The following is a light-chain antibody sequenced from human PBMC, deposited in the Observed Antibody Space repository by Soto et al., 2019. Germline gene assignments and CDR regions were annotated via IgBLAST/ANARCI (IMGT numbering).Light chain of an antibody. CDR3: QQYTSYPYT. CDR2: KAS. J-gene: IGKJ2*01. V-gene: IGKV1-5*03. Sequence: DLQMTQSPSTLSASVGDRVTITCRASQSINSWLAWYQQKPGKAPNLLMYKASSLQSGVPSRFSGSGSGTEFTLTITSLQPDDFATYFCQQYTSYPYTFGQGTKLEIK. CDR1: QSINSW.